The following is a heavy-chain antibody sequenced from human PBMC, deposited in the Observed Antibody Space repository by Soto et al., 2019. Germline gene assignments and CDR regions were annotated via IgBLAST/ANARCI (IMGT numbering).Heavy chain of an antibody. Sequence: RRLSCAASGFTFSSYSMNWVRQAPGKGLEWVSSISSSSCIYYADSVKGRFTISRDNAKNSLYLQMNSLRAEDTAVYYCAREVAATRAYYFDYWGQGTLVTVSS. J-gene: IGHJ4*02. CDR2: ISSSSCI. V-gene: IGHV3-21*01. D-gene: IGHD2-15*01. CDR1: GFTFSSYS. CDR3: AREVAATRAYYFDY.